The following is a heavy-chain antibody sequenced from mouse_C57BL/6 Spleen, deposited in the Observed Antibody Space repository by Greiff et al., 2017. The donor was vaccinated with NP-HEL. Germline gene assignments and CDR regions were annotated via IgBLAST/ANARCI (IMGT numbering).Heavy chain of an antibody. V-gene: IGHV1-69*01. D-gene: IGHD1-1*01. CDR1: GYTFTSYW. Sequence: QVQLQQSGAELVMPGASVKLSCKASGYTFTSYWMHWVKQRPGQGLEWIGEIDPSDSYTNYNQKFKGKSTLTVDKSSSTAYMQLSSLTSEDSAVYYCARRTTVVATNYFDYWGQGTTLTVSS. CDR2: IDPSDSYT. CDR3: ARRTTVVATNYFDY. J-gene: IGHJ2*01.